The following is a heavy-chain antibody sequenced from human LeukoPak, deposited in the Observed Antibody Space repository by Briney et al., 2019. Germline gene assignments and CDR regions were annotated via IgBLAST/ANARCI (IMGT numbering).Heavy chain of an antibody. V-gene: IGHV1-18*01. CDR3: AREGITGTTWYFDY. D-gene: IGHD1-7*01. CDR2: ISAYNGNT. CDR1: GGTFSSYA. Sequence: GAPVKVSCKASGGTFSSYAISWVRQAPGQGLEWMGWISAYNGNTNYAQKLQGRVTMTTDTSTSTAYMELRSLRSDDTAVYYCAREGITGTTWYFDYWGQGTLVTVSS. J-gene: IGHJ4*02.